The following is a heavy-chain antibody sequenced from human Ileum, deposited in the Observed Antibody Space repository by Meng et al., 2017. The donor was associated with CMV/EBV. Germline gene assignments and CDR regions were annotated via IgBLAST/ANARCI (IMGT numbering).Heavy chain of an antibody. D-gene: IGHD2-21*01. J-gene: IGHJ4*02. CDR3: VGKGSDWFDY. CDR1: GFSFSSYW. CDR2: MNAKGTNI. Sequence: GESLKISCAASGFSFSSYWMHWVRQAPGKGLGWISGMNAKGTNINNADSVKGRFTISRDNARNTLYLQMSHLRADDTAVYYCVGKGSDWFDYWGQGTLVTVSS. V-gene: IGHV3-74*01.